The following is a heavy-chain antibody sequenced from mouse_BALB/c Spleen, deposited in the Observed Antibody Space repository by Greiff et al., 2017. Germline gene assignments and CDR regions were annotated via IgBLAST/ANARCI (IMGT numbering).Heavy chain of an antibody. V-gene: IGHV5-17*02. Sequence: EVQRVESGGGLVQPGGSRKLSCAASGFTFSSFGMHWVRQAPEKGLEWVAYISSGSSTIYYADTVKGRFTISRDNPKNTLFLQMTSLRSEDTAMYYCARSSTATKAMDYWGQGTSVTVSS. CDR2: ISSGSSTI. CDR3: ARSSTATKAMDY. D-gene: IGHD1-2*01. CDR1: GFTFSSFG. J-gene: IGHJ4*01.